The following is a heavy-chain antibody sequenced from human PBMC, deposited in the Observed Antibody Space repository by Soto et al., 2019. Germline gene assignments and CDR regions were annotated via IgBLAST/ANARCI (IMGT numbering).Heavy chain of an antibody. V-gene: IGHV3-23*01. CDR3: AKDRGSGYYAQPYFDY. D-gene: IGHD3-22*01. J-gene: IGHJ4*02. CDR2: ISGSGGST. Sequence: LRLSCAASGFTFSSYAMSWVRQAPGKGLEWVSAISGSGGSTYYADSVKGRFTISRDNSKNTLYLQMNSLRAEDTAVYYCAKDRGSGYYAQPYFDYWGQGTLVTVSS. CDR1: GFTFSSYA.